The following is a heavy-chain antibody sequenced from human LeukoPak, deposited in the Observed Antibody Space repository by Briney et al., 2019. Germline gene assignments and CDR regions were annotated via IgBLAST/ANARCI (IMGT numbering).Heavy chain of an antibody. J-gene: IGHJ5*02. CDR3: ARFITGTRGCWFDP. D-gene: IGHD1-7*01. Sequence: SETLSLTCTVSGGSISSYYWSWLRQPPGKGLAWIGYIYYSGSTNYNPSLKSRVTISVDTSKNQFSLKLSSVTAAGTAVYYCARFITGTRGCWFDPWGQGTLVTVSS. CDR1: GGSISSYY. V-gene: IGHV4-59*01. CDR2: IYYSGST.